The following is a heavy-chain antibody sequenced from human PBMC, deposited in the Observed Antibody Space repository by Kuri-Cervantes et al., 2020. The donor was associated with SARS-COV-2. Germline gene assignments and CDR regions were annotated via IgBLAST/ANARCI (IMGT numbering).Heavy chain of an antibody. CDR3: ARDRVGVHDS. Sequence: GESLKISCAASGFTFSTYAMQWVRQAPGKGLEWVAIISYDGSNKYFADSVKGRFTISRDNSKNTLYLQMNSLRAEDTAMYYYARDRVGVHDSWGQGTLVTVSS. CDR2: ISYDGSNK. CDR1: GFTFSTYA. D-gene: IGHD2-21*01. V-gene: IGHV3-30-3*01. J-gene: IGHJ4*02.